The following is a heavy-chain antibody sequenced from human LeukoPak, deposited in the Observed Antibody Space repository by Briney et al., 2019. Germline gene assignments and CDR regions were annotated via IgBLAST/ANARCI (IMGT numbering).Heavy chain of an antibody. CDR3: AREQQNDYYFDY. CDR1: GYTFTSYG. J-gene: IGHJ4*02. CDR2: ISAYNGNT. Sequence: ASVRVSCKXSGYTFTSYGISWVRQAPGQGLEWMGWISAYNGNTNYAQKLQGRVTMTTDTSTSTAYMELRSLRSDDTAVYYCAREQQNDYYFDYWGQGTLVTVSS. V-gene: IGHV1-18*01. D-gene: IGHD1-1*01.